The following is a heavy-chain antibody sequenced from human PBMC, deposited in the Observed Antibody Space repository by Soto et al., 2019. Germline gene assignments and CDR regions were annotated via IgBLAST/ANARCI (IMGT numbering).Heavy chain of an antibody. V-gene: IGHV1-3*01. CDR1: GYTFTSYA. J-gene: IGHJ4*02. D-gene: IGHD3-3*01. Sequence: ASVKVSCKASGYTFTSYAMHWVRQAPGQRLEWMGWINAGNGNTKYSQKFQGRVTITRDTSASTAYIELSSLRSEDTAVYYCARDLIRNYDFWSGYFTLALGYWGQGTLVTVSS. CDR3: ARDLIRNYDFWSGYFTLALGY. CDR2: INAGNGNT.